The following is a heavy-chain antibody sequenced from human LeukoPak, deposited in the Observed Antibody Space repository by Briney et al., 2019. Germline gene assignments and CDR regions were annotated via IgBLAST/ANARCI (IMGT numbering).Heavy chain of an antibody. CDR1: GGSFRDYY. CDR2: INHSGST. Sequence: SETLSLTCAVYGGSFRDYYWTWIRQPPGKGLEWIGEINHSGSTNYNPSLKSRVTLSADTSKNQFSLKLNSVTAADTALYYCARVYDSSRYYLAYWGQGTLVTVSS. CDR3: ARVYDSSRYYLAY. D-gene: IGHD3-22*01. J-gene: IGHJ4*02. V-gene: IGHV4-34*01.